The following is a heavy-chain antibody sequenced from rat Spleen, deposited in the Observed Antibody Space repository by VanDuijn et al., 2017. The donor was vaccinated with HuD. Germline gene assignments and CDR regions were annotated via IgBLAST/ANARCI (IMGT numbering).Heavy chain of an antibody. V-gene: IGHV5-29*01. Sequence: EVQLVESGGGLVQPGRSLKLSCAASGFTFSDYGMAWVRQAPTKGLEWVATISYDGSTTYYRDSVKGRFTISRDNAENTLYLQMDSLRSEATATYYCASLMYTPDYLGVMDAWGQGASVTVSS. CDR1: GFTFSDYG. D-gene: IGHD1-6*01. CDR2: ISYDGSTT. CDR3: ASLMYTPDYLGVMDA. J-gene: IGHJ4*01.